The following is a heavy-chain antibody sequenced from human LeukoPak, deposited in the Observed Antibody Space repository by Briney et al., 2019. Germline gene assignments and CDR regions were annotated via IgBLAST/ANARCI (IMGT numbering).Heavy chain of an antibody. Sequence: GGSLRLSCAASGFTFSSYAMSWVRQAPGKGLEWVSAISGSGCSTYYADAVEGRFTISRDNSKNTLYLQMNSLRAEDTAVYYCAKDLKQQLVFPYFDYWGQGTLVTVSS. CDR3: AKDLKQQLVFPYFDY. J-gene: IGHJ4*02. D-gene: IGHD6-13*01. CDR2: ISGSGCST. V-gene: IGHV3-23*01. CDR1: GFTFSSYA.